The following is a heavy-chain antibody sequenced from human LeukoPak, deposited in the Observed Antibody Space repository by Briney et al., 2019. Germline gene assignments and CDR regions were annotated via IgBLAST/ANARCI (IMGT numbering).Heavy chain of an antibody. CDR2: ISSSGSTI. Sequence: GGPLRLSRAASGFTFSRYEMNWLRQAPGKGLEGVSYISSSGSTIYYADSVKGRFTISRDNAKNSLYLQMNSLRAEDTAVYYCAELGITMIGGVWGKGTTVTISS. D-gene: IGHD3-10*02. J-gene: IGHJ6*04. CDR1: GFTFSRYE. CDR3: AELGITMIGGV. V-gene: IGHV3-48*03.